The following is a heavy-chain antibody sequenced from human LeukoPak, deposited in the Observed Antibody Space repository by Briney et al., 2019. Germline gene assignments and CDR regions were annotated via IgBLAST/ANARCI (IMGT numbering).Heavy chain of an antibody. CDR2: IYYSGST. Sequence: SETLSLTCTVSGGSISSGGYYWSWIRQQPGKGLEWIGYIYYSGSTYYNPSLKSRVTISVDTSKNQFSLKLSSVTAADTAVYYCARFYSSSTYMDVWGKGTTVTVSS. J-gene: IGHJ6*03. D-gene: IGHD6-6*01. CDR3: ARFYSSSTYMDV. CDR1: GGSISSGGYY. V-gene: IGHV4-31*03.